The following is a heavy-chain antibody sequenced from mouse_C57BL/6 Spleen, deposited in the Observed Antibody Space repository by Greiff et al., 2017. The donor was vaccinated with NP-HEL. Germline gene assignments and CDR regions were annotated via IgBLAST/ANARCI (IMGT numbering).Heavy chain of an antibody. CDR1: GYTFTSYW. J-gene: IGHJ2*01. CDR3: AREGSSGYVDY. CDR2: IDPSDSYT. Sequence: QVQLQQPGAELVRPGTSVKLSCKASGYTFTSYWMHWVKQRPGQGLEWIGVIDPSDSYTNYNQKFKGKATLTVDTSSSTAYMQLSSLTSEDSAVYYCAREGSSGYVDYWGQGTTLTVSS. D-gene: IGHD3-2*02. V-gene: IGHV1-59*01.